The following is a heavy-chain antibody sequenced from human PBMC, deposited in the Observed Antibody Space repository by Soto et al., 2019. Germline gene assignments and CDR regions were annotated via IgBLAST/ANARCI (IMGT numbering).Heavy chain of an antibody. J-gene: IGHJ4*02. CDR2: ISGSGGST. CDR1: GFTFSSYA. Sequence: GGSLRLSCAASGFTFSSYAMSWVCQAPGKGLEWVSAISGSGGSTYYADSVKGRFTISRDNSKNTLYLQMNSLRAEDTAVYYCAKELPGGATTGLNYFDYWGQGTLVTVSS. D-gene: IGHD1-26*01. CDR3: AKELPGGATTGLNYFDY. V-gene: IGHV3-23*01.